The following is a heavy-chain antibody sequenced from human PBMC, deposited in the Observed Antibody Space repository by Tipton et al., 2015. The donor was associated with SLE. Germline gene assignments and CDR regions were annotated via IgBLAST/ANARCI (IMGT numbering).Heavy chain of an antibody. D-gene: IGHD5-12*01. J-gene: IGHJ1*01. V-gene: IGHV4-34*01. CDR2: INHSGST. CDR1: GGSFSGYY. Sequence: TLSLTCAVYGGSFSGYYWSWIRQPPGKGLEWIGEINHSGSTNYNPSLKSRVPISVDTSKNQFSLKLSSVTAADTVVYYCATGYDFQTGWFQHWGQGTLVTVSS. CDR3: ATGYDFQTGWFQH.